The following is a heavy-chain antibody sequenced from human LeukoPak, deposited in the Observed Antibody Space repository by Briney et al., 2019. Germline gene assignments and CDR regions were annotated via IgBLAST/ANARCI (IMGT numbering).Heavy chain of an antibody. CDR3: ARDGGYGGTHFDY. D-gene: IGHD4-23*01. Sequence: GASVKVSCKASGYTFTGHYMHWVRQAPGQGLEWMGWINPNSGGTNYAQKFQGRVTMTRDTSISTAYMELSRLRSDDTAVYYCARDGGYGGTHFDYWGQGTLVTVSS. CDR2: INPNSGGT. V-gene: IGHV1-2*02. J-gene: IGHJ4*02. CDR1: GYTFTGHY.